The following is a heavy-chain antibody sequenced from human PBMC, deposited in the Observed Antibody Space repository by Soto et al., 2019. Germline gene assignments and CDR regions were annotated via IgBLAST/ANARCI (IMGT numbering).Heavy chain of an antibody. CDR2: IWYDGSEK. Sequence: QVQLVESGGTVVQVGGSLRLSCAASGFAFHGYAMHWVRQAPGKGLDWVAVIWYDGSEKYYADSVEGRFTISRDNSKNPLYLQMNSLRVEDTAVYYCGRDLRTWAGDYWGQGTLVAVSS. CDR1: GFAFHGYA. V-gene: IGHV3-33*01. D-gene: IGHD1-26*01. CDR3: GRDLRTWAGDY. J-gene: IGHJ4*02.